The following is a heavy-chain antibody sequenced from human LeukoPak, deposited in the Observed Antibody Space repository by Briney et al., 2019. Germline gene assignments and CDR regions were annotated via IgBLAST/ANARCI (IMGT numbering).Heavy chain of an antibody. J-gene: IGHJ3*02. Sequence: SETLSLTCTVSGGSISSSSYYWGWIRQPPGKGLEWIGSIYYSGSTYYNPSLKSRVTISVDTSKNQFSLKLSSVTAADTAVYYCARRSLYSSGWEAFDIWGQGTMVTVSS. D-gene: IGHD6-19*01. CDR1: GGSISSSSYY. CDR2: IYYSGST. V-gene: IGHV4-39*01. CDR3: ARRSLYSSGWEAFDI.